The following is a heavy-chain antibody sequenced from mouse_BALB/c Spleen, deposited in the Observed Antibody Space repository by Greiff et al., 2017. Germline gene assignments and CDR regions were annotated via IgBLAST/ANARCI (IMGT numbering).Heavy chain of an antibody. CDR2: ISPYDGDT. D-gene: IGHD2-4*01. CDR1: GYSFTGYF. Sequence: EVKLVESGPGLVKPGPSVKISCTVSGYSFTGYFMHWVMQSHGKSLEWLGRISPYDGDTFYNQKFTGKATLTVDKSSSTAHMELRSLASEASAVYYCASSMITRSWFAYWGQGTLVTVSA. V-gene: IGHV1-20*02. J-gene: IGHJ3*01. CDR3: ASSMITRSWFAY.